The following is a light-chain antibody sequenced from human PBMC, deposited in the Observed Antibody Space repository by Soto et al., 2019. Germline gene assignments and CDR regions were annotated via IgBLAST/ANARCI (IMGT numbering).Light chain of an antibody. V-gene: IGKV1-12*01. J-gene: IGKJ4*01. CDR3: QQASSFPLT. CDR1: QGISSW. CDR2: AAS. Sequence: DIQMTQSPSSVSASVGDRVTITCRASQGISSWLGWYQQKPGQAPKLLIFAASSLQSGVPPRFSGSESGTEFTLTITSLHPEDVATHYCQQASSFPLTFGGGTKVEIK.